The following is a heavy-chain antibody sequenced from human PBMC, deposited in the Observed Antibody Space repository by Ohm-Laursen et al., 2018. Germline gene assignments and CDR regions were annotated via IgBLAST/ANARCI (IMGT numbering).Heavy chain of an antibody. CDR3: ASGPVGAAAYDY. CDR2: IIPIFGTA. CDR1: GYTFTSYG. Sequence: SVKVSCKASGYTFTSYGISWVRQAPGQGLEWMGGIIPIFGTANYAQKFQGRVTITADESTSTAYMELSSLRSEDTAVYYCASGPVGAAAYDYWGQGTLVTVSS. J-gene: IGHJ4*02. V-gene: IGHV1-69*13. D-gene: IGHD6-13*01.